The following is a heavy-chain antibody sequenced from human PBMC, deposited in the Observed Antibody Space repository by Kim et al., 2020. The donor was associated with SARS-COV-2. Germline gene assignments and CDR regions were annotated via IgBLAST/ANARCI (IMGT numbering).Heavy chain of an antibody. CDR1: GFTFSSYS. CDR2: ISSSSSTI. D-gene: IGHD5-12*01. Sequence: GGSLRLSCAASGFTFSSYSMNWVRQAPGKGLEWVSYISSSSSTIYYADSVKGRFTISRDNAKNSLYLQMNSLIDEDTAVYYCARDVGWLRPYAFDYWGQGTLVTVSS. V-gene: IGHV3-48*02. CDR3: ARDVGWLRPYAFDY. J-gene: IGHJ4*02.